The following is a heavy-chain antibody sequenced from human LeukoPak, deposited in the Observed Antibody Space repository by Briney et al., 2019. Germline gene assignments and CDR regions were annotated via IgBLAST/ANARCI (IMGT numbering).Heavy chain of an antibody. CDR2: IYTSGTT. D-gene: IGHD3-9*01. CDR3: ARQYSDILTGYHRGELYWYFDL. V-gene: IGHV4-4*07. Sequence: SETLSLTCTVSGGSISSYYWSWIRQPPGKGLEWIGRIYTSGTTNYNPSLKSRVTMSIDTSKNQFSLKLTSVTAADTAVYYCARQYSDILTGYHRGELYWYFDLWGRGTLVTVSS. J-gene: IGHJ2*01. CDR1: GGSISSYY.